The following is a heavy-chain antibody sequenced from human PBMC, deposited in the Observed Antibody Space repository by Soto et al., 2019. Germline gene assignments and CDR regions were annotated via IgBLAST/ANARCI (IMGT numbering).Heavy chain of an antibody. V-gene: IGHV4-39*01. CDR1: GGSISSSSYY. Sequence: PSETLSLTCTVSGGSISSSSYYWGWIRQPPGKGLEWIGSIYYSGSTYYNPSLKSRVTISVDTSKNQFSLKLSSVTAADTAVYYCARQKGYNWNHLPLFDPWGQGTLVIVSS. CDR3: ARQKGYNWNHLPLFDP. J-gene: IGHJ5*02. CDR2: IYYSGST. D-gene: IGHD1-20*01.